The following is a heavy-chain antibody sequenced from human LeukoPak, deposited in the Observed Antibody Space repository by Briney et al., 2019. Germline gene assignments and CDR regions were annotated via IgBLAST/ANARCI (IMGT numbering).Heavy chain of an antibody. J-gene: IGHJ4*02. CDR2: INPNSGGT. V-gene: IGHV1-2*02. D-gene: IGHD3-9*01. CDR1: GYTFTSYY. Sequence: ASVKVSCKASGYTFTSYYMHWVRQAPGQGLEWMGWINPNSGGTNYAQKFQGRVTMTRDTSISTAYMELSRLRSDDTAVYYCARGVTSEGYDILTGYYADYWGQGTLVTVSS. CDR3: ARGVTSEGYDILTGYYADY.